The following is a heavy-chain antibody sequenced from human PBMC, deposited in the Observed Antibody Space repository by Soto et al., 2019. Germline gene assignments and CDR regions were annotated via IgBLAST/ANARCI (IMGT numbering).Heavy chain of an antibody. CDR2: IIPIFGTA. CDR1: GGTFSSYA. Sequence: SVKVSCKASGGTFSSYAISWVRQAPGQGLEWMGGIIPIFGTANYAQKFQGRVTITADESTSTAYMELSSLRSEDTAVYYCASPSHYYYGMDVWGQGTTVTVSS. J-gene: IGHJ6*02. V-gene: IGHV1-69*13. CDR3: ASPSHYYYGMDV.